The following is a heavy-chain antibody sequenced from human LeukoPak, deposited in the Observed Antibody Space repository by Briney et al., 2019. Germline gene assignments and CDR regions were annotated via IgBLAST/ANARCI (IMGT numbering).Heavy chain of an antibody. CDR1: GDSVSSNRAA. Sequence: SGPGLVKPSQTLSFTCAISGDSVSSNRAAWNWIRQSPSRGLEWLGRTYYMSKWYNDYAVSVKSRITINPDTSKNQFSLQLNSVTPEDTAVYYCVRAVYSSSWYYFDYWGQGTLVTVSS. CDR3: VRAVYSSSWYYFDY. D-gene: IGHD6-13*01. J-gene: IGHJ4*02. V-gene: IGHV6-1*01. CDR2: TYYMSKWYN.